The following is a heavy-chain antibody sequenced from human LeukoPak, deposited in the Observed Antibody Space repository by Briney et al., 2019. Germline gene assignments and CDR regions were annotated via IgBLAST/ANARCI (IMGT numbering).Heavy chain of an antibody. D-gene: IGHD1-26*01. CDR1: GFTFSSYG. CDR3: AKDRSFVGAYDAFDI. CDR2: ISYDGSNK. V-gene: IGHV3-30*18. J-gene: IGHJ3*02. Sequence: HPGRSLRLSCAASGFTFSSYGMHWVRQAPGKGLEWVAVISYDGSNKYYADSVKGRFTTSRDNSKNTLYLQMNSLRAEDTAVYYCAKDRSFVGAYDAFDIWGQGTMVTVSS.